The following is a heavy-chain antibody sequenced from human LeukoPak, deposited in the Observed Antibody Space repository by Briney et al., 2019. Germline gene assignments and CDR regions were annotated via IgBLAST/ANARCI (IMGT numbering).Heavy chain of an antibody. J-gene: IGHJ4*02. D-gene: IGHD4-17*01. V-gene: IGHV4-30-4*01. CDR3: AREGELLDGDYGGYFDY. CDR1: GGSISSGDYY. Sequence: SQTLSLTCTVSGGSISSGDYYWSWIRQPPGKGLEWIGYIYYSGSTYHNPSLKSRVTISVDTSKNQFSLKLSSVTAADTAVYYCAREGELLDGDYGGYFDYWGQGTLVTVSS. CDR2: IYYSGST.